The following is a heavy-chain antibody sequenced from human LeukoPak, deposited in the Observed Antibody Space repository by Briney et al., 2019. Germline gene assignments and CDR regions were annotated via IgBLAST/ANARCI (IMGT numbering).Heavy chain of an antibody. Sequence: GGSLRLSCAASGFTVSSNYMSWVRQAPGKGLEWVSIIYSGGSTYYADSVKGRFTISRDNSKNTLYLQMNSLRAEDTAVYYCARHLSGYFDWFYWFDYWGQGTLVTVSS. V-gene: IGHV3-66*04. CDR3: ARHLSGYFDWFYWFDY. J-gene: IGHJ4*02. D-gene: IGHD3-9*01. CDR1: GFTVSSNY. CDR2: IYSGGST.